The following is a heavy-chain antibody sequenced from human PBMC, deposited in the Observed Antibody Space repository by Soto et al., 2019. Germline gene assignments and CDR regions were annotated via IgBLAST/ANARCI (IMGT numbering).Heavy chain of an antibody. V-gene: IGHV4-39*01. J-gene: IGHJ4*02. D-gene: IGHD6-19*01. Sequence: PSETLSLTCTVSGGSISSSSYYWGWIRQPPGKGLEWIGSIYYSGSTYYNPSLKSRVTISVDTSKNQFSLKLSSVTAADTAVYYCARQPAVAGIWCGFDYWGQGTLVTVSS. CDR3: ARQPAVAGIWCGFDY. CDR2: IYYSGST. CDR1: GGSISSSSYY.